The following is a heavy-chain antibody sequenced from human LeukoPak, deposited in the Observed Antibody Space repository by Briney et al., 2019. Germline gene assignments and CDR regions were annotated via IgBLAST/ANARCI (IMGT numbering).Heavy chain of an antibody. V-gene: IGHV1-2*02. CDR1: GYTFAGYY. J-gene: IGHJ4*02. CDR2: INPNSGGT. D-gene: IGHD3-10*01. Sequence: VASVNVSCKASGYTFAGYYMHWVRQAPGQGLEWMGWINPNSGGTNYAQKFQGRVTMTRDTSISTAYMELSRLRSDDTAVYYCARDLDYYGSGSYFLDFWGQGTLVTVSS. CDR3: ARDLDYYGSGSYFLDF.